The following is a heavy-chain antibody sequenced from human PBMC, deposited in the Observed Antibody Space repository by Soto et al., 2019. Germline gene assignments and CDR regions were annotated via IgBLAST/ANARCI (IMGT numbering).Heavy chain of an antibody. J-gene: IGHJ6*03. CDR1: GGSFSGYQ. V-gene: IGHV4-34*01. CDR3: ARGLILSFGELSRRGGYYYYMDV. D-gene: IGHD3-10*01. Sequence: QVQLQQWGAGLLKPSETLSLTCAVYGGSFSGYQWTWIRQTPGKGLEWIGEINDSGNINYNPSLKGRVNILLDTPKKQISLRLSSVTAADSAVYYCARGLILSFGELSRRGGYYYYMDVWGKGTTVTVSS. CDR2: INDSGNI.